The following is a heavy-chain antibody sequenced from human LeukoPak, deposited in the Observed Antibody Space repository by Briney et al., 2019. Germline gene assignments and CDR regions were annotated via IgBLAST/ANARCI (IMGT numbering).Heavy chain of an antibody. V-gene: IGHV1-2*02. CDR2: INPNSGGT. CDR1: GYTFTGYY. CDR3: ARGLGGAAHFDY. Sequence: ASVKVSCKASGYTFTGYYMHWVRQAPGQGLEWMGWINPNSGGTNYAQKLQGRVTMTTDTSTSTAYMELRSLRSDDTAVYFCARGLGGAAHFDYWGQGTLVTVSS. J-gene: IGHJ4*02. D-gene: IGHD1-26*01.